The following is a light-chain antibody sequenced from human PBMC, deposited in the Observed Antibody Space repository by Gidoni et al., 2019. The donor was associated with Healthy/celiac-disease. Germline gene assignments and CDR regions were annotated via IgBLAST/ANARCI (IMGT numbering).Light chain of an antibody. Sequence: TRALSPGDRATRACMASQSVSSYLAWYQQKPGQAPRILIYDASNRATGIPARFSGSGSGTAFTLTISSLEPEDFAVYYCQQRSNWPPLTFGGGTKVEIK. CDR1: QSVSSY. CDR2: DAS. CDR3: QQRSNWPPLT. V-gene: IGKV3-11*01. J-gene: IGKJ4*01.